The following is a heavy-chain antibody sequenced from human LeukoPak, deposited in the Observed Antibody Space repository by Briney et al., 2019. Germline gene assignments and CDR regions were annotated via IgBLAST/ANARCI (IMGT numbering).Heavy chain of an antibody. CDR2: INHSGST. Sequence: PSETLSLTCAVYGGSFSGYHWSWIRQPPGKGLEWIGEINHSGSTNYNPSLKSQVTISVDTSKNQFSLKLSSVTAADTAVYYCARVPRGLYYFDYWGQGTLVTVSS. CDR3: ARVPRGLYYFDY. V-gene: IGHV4-34*01. J-gene: IGHJ4*02. CDR1: GGSFSGYH.